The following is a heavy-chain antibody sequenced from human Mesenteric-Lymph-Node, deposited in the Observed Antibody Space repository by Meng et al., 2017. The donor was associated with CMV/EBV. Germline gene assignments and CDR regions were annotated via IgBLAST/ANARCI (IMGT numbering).Heavy chain of an antibody. CDR2: ISAYNGNT. V-gene: IGHV1-18*01. D-gene: IGHD2-21*01. CDR3: AGNRVMGGDPKRPYYYYYGMDV. J-gene: IGHJ6*02. CDR1: GYTFTSYG. Sequence: ASVKVSCKASGYTFTSYGISWVRQAPGQGLEWMGWISAYNGNTNYAQKLQGRVTMTTDTSTSTAYMEPRSLRSEDTAVYFCAGNRVMGGDPKRPYYYYYGMDVWGQGTTVTVSS.